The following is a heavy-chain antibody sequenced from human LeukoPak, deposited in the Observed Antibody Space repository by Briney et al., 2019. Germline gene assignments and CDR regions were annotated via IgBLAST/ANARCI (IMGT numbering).Heavy chain of an antibody. D-gene: IGHD3-9*01. CDR2: FDPEDGET. V-gene: IGHV1-24*01. J-gene: IGHJ4*02. Sequence: ASVKVSCKVSGYTLTELSVHWVRQAPGKGLEWMGGFDPEDGETIYAQKFQGRVTMTEDTSTDTAYMELSSLRSEGTAVYYCATVWTGYFDWSPRYWGQGTLVTVSS. CDR1: GYTLTELS. CDR3: ATVWTGYFDWSPRY.